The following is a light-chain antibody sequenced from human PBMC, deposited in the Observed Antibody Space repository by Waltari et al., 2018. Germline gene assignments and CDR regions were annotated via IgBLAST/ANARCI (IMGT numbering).Light chain of an antibody. J-gene: IGLJ3*02. CDR2: AGN. CDR1: SSNIGAGND. V-gene: IGLV1-40*01. CDR3: QYYDSSLSCPWV. Sequence: QSVLTQPPSVSVAPGQRVTISCPGSSSNIGAGNDIHWYKQLPGTAPNLLIYAGNHRPSGVTARFPGSKSGTSAYLAITGLQAEDDADYYCQYYDSSLSCPWVFGGVTKLTGL.